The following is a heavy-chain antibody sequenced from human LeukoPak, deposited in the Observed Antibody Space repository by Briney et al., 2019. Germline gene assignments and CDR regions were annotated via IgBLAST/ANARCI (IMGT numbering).Heavy chain of an antibody. V-gene: IGHV1-46*01. J-gene: IGHJ4*02. Sequence: ASVKVSCKASGYTFTSYYMYWVRQAPGQGLEWMGIINPSGGSTSYAQKFQGRVTMTRDTSTSTVYMELSSLRSEDTAVYYCARDYYGDREDYYFDYWGQGTLVTVSS. D-gene: IGHD4-17*01. CDR1: GYTFTSYY. CDR3: ARDYYGDREDYYFDY. CDR2: INPSGGST.